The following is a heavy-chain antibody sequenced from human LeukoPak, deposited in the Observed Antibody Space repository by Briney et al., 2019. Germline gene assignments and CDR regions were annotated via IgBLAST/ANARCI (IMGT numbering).Heavy chain of an antibody. D-gene: IGHD5-18*01. V-gene: IGHV3-21*01. CDR3: ARASHVDTARVGY. CDR1: GFTFSSYS. CDR2: ISSSSSYI. J-gene: IGHJ4*02. Sequence: GGSLRHSCAASGFTFSSYSMNWVRQAPGKGLEWVSSISSSSSYIYYADSVKGRFTISRDNAKNSLYLQMNSLRAEDTAVYYCARASHVDTARVGYWGQGTLVTVSS.